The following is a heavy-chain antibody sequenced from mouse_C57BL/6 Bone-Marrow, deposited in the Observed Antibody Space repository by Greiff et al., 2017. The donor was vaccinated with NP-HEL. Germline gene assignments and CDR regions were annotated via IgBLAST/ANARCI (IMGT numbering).Heavy chain of an antibody. V-gene: IGHV1-59*01. J-gene: IGHJ4*01. CDR3: ARPDYGSSYLYAMDD. CDR2: IDPSDSYT. D-gene: IGHD1-1*01. Sequence: QVQLQQPGAELVRPGTSVKLSCKASGYTFTSYWMHWVKQRPGQGLEWIGVIDPSDSYTNYNQKFKGKATLTVDTSSSTAYMQLSSLTSEDSAVYYCARPDYGSSYLYAMDDWGQGTSVTVSS. CDR1: GYTFTSYW.